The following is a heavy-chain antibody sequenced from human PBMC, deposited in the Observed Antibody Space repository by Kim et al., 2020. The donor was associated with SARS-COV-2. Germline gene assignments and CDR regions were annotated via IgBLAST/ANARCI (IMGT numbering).Heavy chain of an antibody. D-gene: IGHD3-22*01. CDR3: AKDPAWHYYDSSGPSYYFDY. CDR1: GFTFTKYG. CDR2: IWYDGSNK. V-gene: IGHV3-30*02. J-gene: IGHJ4*02. Sequence: GGSLRLSCAASGFTFTKYGMHWVRQAPGKGLEWVAVIWYDGSNKYYADSVKGRFTISRDNSKNTLYLQMNSLRTEDTAVYYCAKDPAWHYYDSSGPSYYFDYWGQRTLVTVSS.